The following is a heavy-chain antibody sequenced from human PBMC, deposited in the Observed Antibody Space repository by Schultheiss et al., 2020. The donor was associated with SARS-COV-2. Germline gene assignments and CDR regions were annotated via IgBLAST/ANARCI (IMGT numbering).Heavy chain of an antibody. CDR2: ISYDGTTK. J-gene: IGHJ5*02. V-gene: IGHV3-30*04. CDR1: GFTFTSYA. Sequence: GGSLRLSCAASGFTFTSYAMHWVRQAPGKGLEWVAVISYDGTTKYYADSVKGRFTISRDNSKNTLNLQMNSLRPEDTALYYCARESLGSPDENWFDPWGQGTLVTVSS. D-gene: IGHD3-16*02. CDR3: ARESLGSPDENWFDP.